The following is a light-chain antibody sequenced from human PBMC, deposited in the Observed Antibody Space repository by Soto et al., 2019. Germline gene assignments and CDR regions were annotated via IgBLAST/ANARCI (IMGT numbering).Light chain of an antibody. CDR1: QGISSY. J-gene: IGKJ1*01. CDR3: QRYNSYSQT. V-gene: IGKV1-9*01. Sequence: DLQLTQSPSIMSASVRHSVPLTCRASQGISSYLAWYQQKPGKAPKLLIYAASSLQSGVPSRFSGSGSGTEFTLTITGLQPDDFATYYCQRYNSYSQTFGQGTKVDI. CDR2: AAS.